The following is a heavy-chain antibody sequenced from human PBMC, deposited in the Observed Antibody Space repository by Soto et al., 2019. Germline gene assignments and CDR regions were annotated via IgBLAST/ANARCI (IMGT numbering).Heavy chain of an antibody. D-gene: IGHD3-22*01. CDR2: IYGNDDK. CDR3: AHRDTSGYYPTTFDF. V-gene: IGHV2-5*01. CDR1: GFSLSGTSVG. J-gene: IGHJ4*02. Sequence: QITLKESGPALVNPTQTLTLTCSFSGFSLSGTSVGVGWIRQPPGKALEWLTLIYGNDDKRYSPSLKSRLTIAKDTSKNQVVLTKTNMDPVDTATSYCAHRDTSGYYPTTFDFWGQGTLVTVSS.